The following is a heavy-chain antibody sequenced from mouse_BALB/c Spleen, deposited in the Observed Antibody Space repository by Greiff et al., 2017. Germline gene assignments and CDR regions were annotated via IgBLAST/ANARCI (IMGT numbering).Heavy chain of an antibody. CDR1: GFTFTDYY. CDR2: IRNKANGYTT. CDR3: ARDGVTTVDRFSMDY. V-gene: IGHV7-3*02. Sequence: EVQLVESGGGLVQPGGSLRLSCATSGFTFTDYYMSWVRQPPGKALEWLGFIRNKANGYTTEYSASVKGRFTISRDNSQSILYLQMNTLRAEDSATYYCARDGVTTVDRFSMDYWGQGTSVTVSS. D-gene: IGHD1-1*01. J-gene: IGHJ4*01.